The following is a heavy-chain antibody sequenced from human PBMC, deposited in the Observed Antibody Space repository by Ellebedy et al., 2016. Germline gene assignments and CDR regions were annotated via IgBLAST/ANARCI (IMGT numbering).Heavy chain of an antibody. CDR3: ARHPWGDYGDYYFDY. V-gene: IGHV4-39*07. Sequence: SETLSLTCTVSGGSISSSAFYWDWIRQPPGKGLEWIAAIYFSGRTYYNPSLKSRVTISVDTSKNQFSLRLNSMTAADTAVYYCARHPWGDYGDYYFDYWGQGTLVTVSS. CDR1: GGSISSSAFY. J-gene: IGHJ4*02. CDR2: IYFSGRT. D-gene: IGHD4-17*01.